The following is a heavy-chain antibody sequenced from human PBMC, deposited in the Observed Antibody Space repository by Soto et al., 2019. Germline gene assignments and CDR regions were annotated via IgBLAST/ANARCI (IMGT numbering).Heavy chain of an antibody. J-gene: IGHJ4*02. D-gene: IGHD2-8*01. V-gene: IGHV3-23*01. CDR2: ISGSGGGT. CDR1: GFTFSSYA. CDR3: AKHLNNGSPDY. Sequence: PGGSLRLSCAASGFTFSSYAMSWVRQAPGKGLEWVSLISGSGGGTYYADSVKGRFTISRDNAKNTLYLQVNSLRAEDTAVFYCAKHLNNGSPDYWGQGTLVTVSS.